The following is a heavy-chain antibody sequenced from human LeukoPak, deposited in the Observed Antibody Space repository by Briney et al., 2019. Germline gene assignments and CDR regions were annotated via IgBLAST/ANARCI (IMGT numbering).Heavy chain of an antibody. J-gene: IGHJ4*02. Sequence: SETLSLTCTVSGGSISSSSYYWGWIRQPPGKGLEWIGSIYYSGSTYYNPSLKSRVTISVDTSKNQFSLKLSSVTAADTAVYYCARIPTPVAIAAASLTNFDYWGQGTLVTVSS. V-gene: IGHV4-39*01. CDR1: GGSISSSSYY. CDR2: IYYSGST. CDR3: ARIPTPVAIAAASLTNFDY. D-gene: IGHD6-13*01.